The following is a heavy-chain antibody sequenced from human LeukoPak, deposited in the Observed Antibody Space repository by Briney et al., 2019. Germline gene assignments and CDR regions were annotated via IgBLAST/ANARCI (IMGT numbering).Heavy chain of an antibody. CDR3: AREGRLSGSYYDPFDY. V-gene: IGHV1-2*02. Sequence: ASVKVSCKASGYTFTGYYMHWVRQAPGQGLEWMGWINPNSGGTNYAQKFQGRVAMTRDTSISTAYMELSRLTSDDTAVYYCAREGRLSGSYYDPFDYWGQGTPVTVPS. J-gene: IGHJ4*02. D-gene: IGHD1-26*01. CDR2: INPNSGGT. CDR1: GYTFTGYY.